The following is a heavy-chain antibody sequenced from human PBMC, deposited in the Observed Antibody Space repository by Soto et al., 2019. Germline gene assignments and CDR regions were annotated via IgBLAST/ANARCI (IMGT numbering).Heavy chain of an antibody. J-gene: IGHJ4*02. CDR1: GGSIRSGGYY. D-gene: IGHD2-15*01. CDR2: IYYSGST. Sequence: SETLSLTCTVSGGSIRSGGYYWSWIRQHPGKGLEWIGYIYYSGSTYYNPSLKSRVTLSVDTSKNEFSLKLSSVTAADTAVYDWSRVIVVGVAAREERYFDYWGQGTLVIVSS. V-gene: IGHV4-31*03. CDR3: SRVIVVGVAAREERYFDY.